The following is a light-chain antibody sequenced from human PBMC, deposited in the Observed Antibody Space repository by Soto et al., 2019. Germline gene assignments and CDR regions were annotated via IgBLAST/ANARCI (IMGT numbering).Light chain of an antibody. J-gene: IGKJ3*01. Sequence: EIVMTQSPGTLSLSPGETAALSCRASQSVSSNYVAWFHQKPGQAPRLLIYGASSRATGVPDRFSASGSGKDFTLTISRLEPEDFEVYYCHNYGRQPFPFAPGTKVVSN. CDR1: QSVSSNY. V-gene: IGKV3-20*01. CDR2: GAS. CDR3: HNYGRQPFP.